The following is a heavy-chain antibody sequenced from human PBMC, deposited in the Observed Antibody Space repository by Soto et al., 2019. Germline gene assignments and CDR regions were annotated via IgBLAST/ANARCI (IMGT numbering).Heavy chain of an antibody. J-gene: IGHJ4*02. CDR3: ARDLAKGGGSAGFDY. CDR2: VNPKSGGT. CDR1: GYTFTVYY. D-gene: IGHD1-26*01. Sequence: ASVKVSCKASGYTFTVYYMHWVRQAPGQGLEWMRWVNPKSGGTMYPQKFQGRVTMTWDTSISTAYMALTRLRSDDTAVYYCARDLAKGGGSAGFDYWGQGTLVTVSS. V-gene: IGHV1-2*02.